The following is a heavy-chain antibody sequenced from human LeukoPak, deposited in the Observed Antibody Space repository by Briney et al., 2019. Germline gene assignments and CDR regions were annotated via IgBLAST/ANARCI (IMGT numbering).Heavy chain of an antibody. Sequence: PGGSLRLSCAASGFTFSSYGMHWVRQAPGKGLEWVAFIRYDGSNKYYADSVKGRFTISRGNSKNTLYLQMNSLRAEDTAVYYCAKRRCSSTSCYTHWFDPWGQGTLVTVSS. CDR3: AKRRCSSTSCYTHWFDP. D-gene: IGHD2-2*02. J-gene: IGHJ5*02. CDR1: GFTFSSYG. CDR2: IRYDGSNK. V-gene: IGHV3-30*02.